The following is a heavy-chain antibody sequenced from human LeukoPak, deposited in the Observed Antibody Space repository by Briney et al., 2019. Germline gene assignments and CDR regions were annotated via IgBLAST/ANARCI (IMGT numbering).Heavy chain of an antibody. Sequence: GESLKISCKGSGYSFTTYWIGWVRQMPGKDLEWMGIMSPADSDTRYSPSSQGRVTMSADKSVSTAYLQWSSLKASDTAIYYCARRLIRGVHFFDYWGQGTQVIVSS. D-gene: IGHD3-3*01. V-gene: IGHV5-51*01. J-gene: IGHJ4*02. CDR3: ARRLIRGVHFFDY. CDR1: GYSFTTYW. CDR2: MSPADSDT.